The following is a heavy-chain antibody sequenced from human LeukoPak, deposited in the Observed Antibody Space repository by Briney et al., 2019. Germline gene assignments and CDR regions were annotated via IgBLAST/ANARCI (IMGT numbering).Heavy chain of an antibody. CDR3: ASGHDYGDY. Sequence: GGSMRLSCAASGFAFSRYSMNWVRQAPGKGLEWVSSISSRSSYIYYADSVKGRFTISRDNAKNSLYLQMNSLRAEDTAVYYCASGHDYGDYWGQGTLDTVSS. CDR2: ISSRSSYI. V-gene: IGHV3-21*01. J-gene: IGHJ4*02. CDR1: GFAFSRYS.